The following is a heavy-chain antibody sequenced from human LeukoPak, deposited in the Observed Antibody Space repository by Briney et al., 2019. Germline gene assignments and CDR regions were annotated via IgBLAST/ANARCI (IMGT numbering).Heavy chain of an antibody. CDR1: GYSFTSYW. D-gene: IGHD2-2*01. Sequence: GESLKISCKGSGYSFTSYWIGWVRQAPGQGLEWMGWMNPNSGNTGYAQKFQGRVTMTRNTSISTAYMELSSLRSEDTAVYYCARGPVPAAPYYYYYYYMDVWGKGTTVTISS. CDR3: ARGPVPAAPYYYYYYYMDV. CDR2: MNPNSGNT. V-gene: IGHV1-8*02. J-gene: IGHJ6*03.